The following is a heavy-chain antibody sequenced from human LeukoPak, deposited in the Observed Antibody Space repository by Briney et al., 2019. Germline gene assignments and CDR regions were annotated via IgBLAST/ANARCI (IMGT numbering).Heavy chain of an antibody. J-gene: IGHJ4*02. CDR1: GFTFSSYA. CDR2: ISYDGGNK. CDR3: AKGPLVRGVMPFDY. V-gene: IGHV3-30*04. Sequence: PGGSLRLSCAASGFTFSSYAMHWVRQAPGKGLEWVAVISYDGGNKYYADSVKGRFTISRDNSKNTLYLQMNSLRAEDTAVYYCAKGPLVRGVMPFDYWGQGTLVTVSS. D-gene: IGHD3-10*01.